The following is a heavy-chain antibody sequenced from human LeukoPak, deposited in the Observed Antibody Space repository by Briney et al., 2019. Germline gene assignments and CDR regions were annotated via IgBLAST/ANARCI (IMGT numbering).Heavy chain of an antibody. Sequence: SETLSLTCTVSSGFIISSDYYWGWIRQSPGKGLEWIGSIYYSGRTYYNPSLKSRVTISIDTSRSQFSLKLSSVTAADTAVYYCARLYSGTRPPDYWGQGTLVTVSS. J-gene: IGHJ4*02. CDR2: IYYSGRT. D-gene: IGHD3-10*01. CDR1: SGFIISSDYY. CDR3: ARLYSGTRPPDY. V-gene: IGHV4-39*01.